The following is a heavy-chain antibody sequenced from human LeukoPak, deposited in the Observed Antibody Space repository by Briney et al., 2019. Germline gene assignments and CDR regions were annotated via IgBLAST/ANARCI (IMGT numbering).Heavy chain of an antibody. CDR2: ISGSGGST. V-gene: IGHV3-23*01. J-gene: IGHJ4*02. D-gene: IGHD3/OR15-3a*01. Sequence: GGSLRLSCAASGFTFSSYAMSWVRQAPGKGLEWVSAISGSGGSTYYADSVKGRFIISRDDSKNTLSLQLNSLRPGDTALYYCAKHFCTGLDCSLFDSWGQGTLVTVSS. CDR3: AKHFCTGLDCSLFDS. CDR1: GFTFSSYA.